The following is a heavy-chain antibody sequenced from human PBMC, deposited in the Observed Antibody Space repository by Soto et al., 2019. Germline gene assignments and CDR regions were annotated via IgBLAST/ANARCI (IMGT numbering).Heavy chain of an antibody. CDR2: ISDSGSHT. CDR1: GFTFSTYA. J-gene: IGHJ4*02. V-gene: IGHV3-23*01. CDR3: AKELSIGRPFHS. D-gene: IGHD3-3*02. Sequence: GWSLRLSCAASGFTFSTYAMSWVRQAPGKGLEWVSAISDSGSHTYYSDSVKGRFTISRDNSKNRLYLQMNSLRADDTAVYYCAKELSIGRPFHSWGQGTLVTVSA.